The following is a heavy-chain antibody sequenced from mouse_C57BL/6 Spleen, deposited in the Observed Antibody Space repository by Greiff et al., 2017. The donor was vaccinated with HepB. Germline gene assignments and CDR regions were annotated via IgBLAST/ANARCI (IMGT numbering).Heavy chain of an antibody. V-gene: IGHV1-82*01. D-gene: IGHD1-1*01. CDR1: GYAFSSSW. CDR2: IYPGDGDT. CDR3: NYYGSSRTGSYYFDY. J-gene: IGHJ2*01. Sequence: VKLMESGPELVKPGASVKISCKASGYAFSSSWMNWVKQRPGKGLEWIGRIYPGDGDTNYNWKFKGKATLTADKSSSTAYMQLSSLTSEDSAVYFCNYYGSSRTGSYYFDYWGQGTTLTVSS.